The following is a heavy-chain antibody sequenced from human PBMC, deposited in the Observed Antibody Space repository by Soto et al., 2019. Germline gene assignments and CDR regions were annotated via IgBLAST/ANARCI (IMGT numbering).Heavy chain of an antibody. Sequence: ASVKVSCKASGYTFTSYGISWVRQAPGQGLEWMGWISAYNGNTNYAQKLQGRVTMTTDTSTSTAYMELRSLRSDDTAVYYCARDLRGYDYNYYYYYMDVWGKGTTVTVSS. D-gene: IGHD5-12*01. CDR1: GYTFTSYG. CDR2: ISAYNGNT. J-gene: IGHJ6*03. V-gene: IGHV1-18*01. CDR3: ARDLRGYDYNYYYYYMDV.